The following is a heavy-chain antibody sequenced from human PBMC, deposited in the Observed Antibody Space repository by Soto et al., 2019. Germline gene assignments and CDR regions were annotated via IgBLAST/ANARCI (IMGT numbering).Heavy chain of an antibody. J-gene: IGHJ6*02. CDR3: ARDSMTGYQKGTYYYYGMDV. CDR2: ISYDGSNK. CDR1: GFTFSSYA. V-gene: IGHV3-30-3*01. D-gene: IGHD3-9*01. Sequence: GGSLRLSCAASGFTFSSYAMHWVRQAPGKGLEWVAVISYDGSNKYYADSVKGRFTISRDNSKNTLYLQMNSLRAEDTAVYYCARDSMTGYQKGTYYYYGMDVWGQGTTVTVSS.